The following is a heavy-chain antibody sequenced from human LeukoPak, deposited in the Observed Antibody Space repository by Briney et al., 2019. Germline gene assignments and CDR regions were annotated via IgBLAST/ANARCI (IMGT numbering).Heavy chain of an antibody. D-gene: IGHD3-10*01. CDR2: ISFDGSNK. CDR1: GFTFSNYG. V-gene: IGHV3-30*03. J-gene: IGHJ4*02. CDR3: ARDPILVRGYFDY. Sequence: QSGGSLRLSCAASGFTFSNYGIHWVRQAPGKGLEWVALISFDGSNKYYADSVKGRFTISRDNSKNTLHLQMNSLRPEDTAIYYCARDPILVRGYFDYWGQGTLVTVSS.